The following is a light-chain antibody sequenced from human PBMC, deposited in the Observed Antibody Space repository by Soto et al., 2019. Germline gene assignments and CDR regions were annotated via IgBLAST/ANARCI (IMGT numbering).Light chain of an antibody. Sequence: EIVMTQSPGTLSVSPGERASLSCRASQSIASNLAWYQQKPGQAPRLLIYGASTRATGIPSRFSGSGSGTEFTLTISSLQPDDFAVYYCQQYGSSPPITFGPGTKVDIK. CDR3: QQYGSSPPIT. V-gene: IGKV3-15*01. CDR1: QSIASN. CDR2: GAS. J-gene: IGKJ3*01.